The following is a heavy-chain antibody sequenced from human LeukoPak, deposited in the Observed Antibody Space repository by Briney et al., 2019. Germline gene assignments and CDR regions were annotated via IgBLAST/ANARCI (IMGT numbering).Heavy chain of an antibody. CDR2: INPNSGGT. CDR3: ARGGRVAVAVLNWFDP. CDR1: GYTFTGYY. Sequence: ASVKVSCKASGYTFTGYYMHWVRQAPGQGLERMGRINPNSGGTNYAQKFQGRVTTTRDTSISTAYMELSRLRSDDTAVYYCARGGRVAVAVLNWFDPWGQGTLVTVSS. V-gene: IGHV1-2*06. J-gene: IGHJ5*02. D-gene: IGHD6-19*01.